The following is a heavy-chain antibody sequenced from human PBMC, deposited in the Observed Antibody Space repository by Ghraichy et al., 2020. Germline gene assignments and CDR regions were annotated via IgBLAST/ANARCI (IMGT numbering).Heavy chain of an antibody. V-gene: IGHV4-61*01. D-gene: IGHD3-10*01. CDR3: ARDMVRRVTTFWGGMDV. J-gene: IGHJ6*02. Sequence: SETLSLTCTVSGGSVSSGSYYWSWIRQPPGKGLGWIGYIYYSGSTNYNPSLKSRVTISVDTSKNQFSLKLSSVTAADTAVYYCARDMVRRVTTFWGGMDVWGQGTTVTVSS. CDR2: IYYSGST. CDR1: GGSVSSGSYY.